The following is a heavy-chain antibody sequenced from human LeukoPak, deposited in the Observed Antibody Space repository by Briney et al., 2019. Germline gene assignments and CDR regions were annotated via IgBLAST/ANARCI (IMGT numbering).Heavy chain of an antibody. CDR2: IIPIFGTA. CDR1: GGTFSSYA. V-gene: IGHV1-69*13. J-gene: IGHJ4*02. Sequence: GASVTVSCTASGGTFSSYAISWVRQAPGQGLEWMGGIIPIFGTANYAQKFQGRVTITADESTSTAYMELSSLRSEDTAVYYCARAPYSSGWYLGFVGWYFDYWGQGTLVTVSS. CDR3: ARAPYSSGWYLGFVGWYFDY. D-gene: IGHD6-19*01.